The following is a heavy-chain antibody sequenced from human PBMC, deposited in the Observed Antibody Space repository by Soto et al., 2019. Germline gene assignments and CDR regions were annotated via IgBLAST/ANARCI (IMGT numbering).Heavy chain of an antibody. CDR3: ARDLSWGSNWYYYMDV. D-gene: IGHD7-27*01. Sequence: GGSLRLSCAASGFTFSSYAMNWVRQAPGKGLEWVSYISGSSSVIYYADSVKGRFTVSRDNARNSLYLQMNSLRAEDTAVYYCARDLSWGSNWYYYMDVWGKGTTVTVS. J-gene: IGHJ6*03. CDR2: ISGSSSVI. V-gene: IGHV3-48*01. CDR1: GFTFSSYA.